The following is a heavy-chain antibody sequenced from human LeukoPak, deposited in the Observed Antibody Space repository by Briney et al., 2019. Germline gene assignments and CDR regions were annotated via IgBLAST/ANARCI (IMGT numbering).Heavy chain of an antibody. J-gene: IGHJ3*02. CDR3: ARGRGSLLWFIGAAFDI. CDR2: INPSGGST. Sequence: GASVKVSCKASGYTFTSYYMHWVRQAPGQGLEWMGIINPSGGSTGYAQKFQGRVTMTRDTSTSTVYMELSSLRSEDTAVYYCARGRGSLLWFIGAAFDIWGQGTMVTVSS. CDR1: GYTFTSYY. V-gene: IGHV1-46*01. D-gene: IGHD3-10*01.